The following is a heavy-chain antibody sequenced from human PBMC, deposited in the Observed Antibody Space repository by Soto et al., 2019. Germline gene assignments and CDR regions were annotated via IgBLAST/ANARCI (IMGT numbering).Heavy chain of an antibody. J-gene: IGHJ4*02. CDR3: ARDRTNTAMVMSYFDY. Sequence: GGSLRLSCAASGFTFSSYWMSWVRQAPGKGLEWVANIKQDGSEKYYVDSVKGRFTISRDNAKNSLYLQMNSLRAEDTAVYYCARDRTNTAMVMSYFDYWGQGTLVTVSS. D-gene: IGHD5-18*01. CDR2: IKQDGSEK. V-gene: IGHV3-7*01. CDR1: GFTFSSYW.